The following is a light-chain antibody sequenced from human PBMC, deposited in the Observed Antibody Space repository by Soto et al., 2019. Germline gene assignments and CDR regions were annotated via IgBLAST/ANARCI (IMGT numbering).Light chain of an antibody. V-gene: IGKV3-20*01. J-gene: IGKJ2*01. CDR2: GAS. CDR3: HQYGSLYT. CDR1: QSVSSSY. Sequence: EIVLTQSPGTLSLSPGERATLSCRASQSVSSSYLAWYQQKPGQAPRLLIYGASSRATGIPDRFSGSGSGTDFTLTICRLEPEDFAVYYCHQYGSLYTFGQGTKVEIK.